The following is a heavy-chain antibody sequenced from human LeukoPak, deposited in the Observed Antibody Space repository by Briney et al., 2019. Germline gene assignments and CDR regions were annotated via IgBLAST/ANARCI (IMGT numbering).Heavy chain of an antibody. J-gene: IGHJ6*03. CDR1: GGSISSGSYY. CDR2: IYTSGST. Sequence: SQTLSLTCTVSGGSISSGSYYWSWIRQPAGKGLEWIGRIYTSGSTNYNPSLKSRVTISVDTSRNQFSLKLSSVTAADTAVYYCARGLRITISYYYYYMDVWGKGTTVTVSS. D-gene: IGHD3-3*01. CDR3: ARGLRITISYYYYYMDV. V-gene: IGHV4-61*02.